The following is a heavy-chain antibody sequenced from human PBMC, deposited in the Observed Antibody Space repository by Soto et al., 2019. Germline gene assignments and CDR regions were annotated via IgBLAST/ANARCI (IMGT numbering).Heavy chain of an antibody. J-gene: IGHJ4*02. D-gene: IGHD4-17*01. CDR3: ARTYGDYVGGNVQYFDY. CDR2: IIPILGIA. Sequence: QVQLVQSGAEVKKPGSSVKVSCKASGGTFSSYTISWVRQAPGQGLEWMGRIIPILGIANYAQKFQGRVTITADKATSTADMEMSSLRSEDTAVYSWARTYGDYVGGNVQYFDYCGQGTLVIVSS. V-gene: IGHV1-69*02. CDR1: GGTFSSYT.